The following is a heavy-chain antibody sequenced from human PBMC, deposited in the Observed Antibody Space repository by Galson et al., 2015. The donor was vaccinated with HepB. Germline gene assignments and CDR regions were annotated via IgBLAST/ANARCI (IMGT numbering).Heavy chain of an antibody. J-gene: IGHJ4*02. V-gene: IGHV3-23*01. Sequence: SLRLSCAASGFTFDGYAMSWVRQAPGKGLQWVSGISDSGTNTDYADSVKGRFTISRDNSKNTLYLQMDSLRAEDTAVYYCAKGKFCGSISCYRRLDYWGQGSLVTVSS. D-gene: IGHD2-2*02. CDR3: AKGKFCGSISCYRRLDY. CDR2: ISDSGTNT. CDR1: GFTFDGYA.